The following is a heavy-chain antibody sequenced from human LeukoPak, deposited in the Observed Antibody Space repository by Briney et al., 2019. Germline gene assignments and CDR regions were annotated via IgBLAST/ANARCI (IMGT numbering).Heavy chain of an antibody. V-gene: IGHV1-46*01. Sequence: ASVKVSCKASGYTFTSYGISWVRQAPGQGLEWMGIINPSGGSTSYAQKFQGRVTMTRDTSTSTVYMELSSLRSEDTAVYYCARATNKRVYAILGYWGQGTLVTVSS. D-gene: IGHD2-8*01. CDR2: INPSGGST. J-gene: IGHJ4*02. CDR3: ARATNKRVYAILGY. CDR1: GYTFTSYG.